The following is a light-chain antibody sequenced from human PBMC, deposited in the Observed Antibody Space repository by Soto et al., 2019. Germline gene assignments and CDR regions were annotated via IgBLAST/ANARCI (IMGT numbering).Light chain of an antibody. CDR2: GAS. J-gene: IGKJ4*01. CDR1: QGISSW. V-gene: IGKV1-12*02. CDR3: QQANTFPS. Sequence: DIQMTQSPSSVSASVGDTVTITCRASQGISSWLAWYRQRPGKAPNLLIFGASTLQSGVPSRFSCSGSGTEFTLTISSLQPEDFATYYCQQANTFPSFGGGTKVEI.